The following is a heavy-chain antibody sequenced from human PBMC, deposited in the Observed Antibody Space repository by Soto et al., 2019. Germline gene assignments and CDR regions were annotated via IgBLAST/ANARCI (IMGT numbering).Heavy chain of an antibody. CDR1: GDSSSRGAYS. V-gene: IGHV4-30-2*01. Sequence: SEPLSLTCAVGGDSSSRGAYSWSWIRQPPGKGLEWIGYIYHSGSTYYNPSLKSRVTISVDRSKNQFSLKLSSVTAADTAVYYCARVPDRWGQGTLVTVSS. D-gene: IGHD2-2*01. J-gene: IGHJ5*02. CDR2: IYHSGST. CDR3: ARVPDR.